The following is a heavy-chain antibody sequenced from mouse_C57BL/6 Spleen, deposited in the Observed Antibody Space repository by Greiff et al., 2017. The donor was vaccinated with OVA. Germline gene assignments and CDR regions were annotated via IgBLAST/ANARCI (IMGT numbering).Heavy chain of an antibody. J-gene: IGHJ1*03. CDR3: AYYYGSSYEYFDV. CDR1: GYSFTGYF. Sequence: EVMLVESGPELVKPGDSVKISCKASGYSFTGYFMNWVMQSHGKSLEWIGRINPYNGDTFYNQKFKGKATLTVDKSSSTAHMELRSLTSEDSAVYYCAYYYGSSYEYFDVWGTGTTVTVSS. CDR2: INPYNGDT. V-gene: IGHV1-20*01. D-gene: IGHD1-1*01.